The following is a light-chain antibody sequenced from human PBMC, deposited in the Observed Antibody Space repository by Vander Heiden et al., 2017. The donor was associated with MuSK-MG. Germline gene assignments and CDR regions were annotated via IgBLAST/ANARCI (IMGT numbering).Light chain of an antibody. J-gene: IGKJ4*01. CDR1: QDISNY. CDR3: QQDNNLLT. Sequence: DIQMTQSPSSLSASVGDRVTITCQASQDISNYLNWYQQKPGKAPKLLIYDASKWETGVPSRFSGSGSGTDFTFTISSRQPEDIAKYYWQQDNNLLTFGGGTKVDIK. CDR2: DAS. V-gene: IGKV1-33*01.